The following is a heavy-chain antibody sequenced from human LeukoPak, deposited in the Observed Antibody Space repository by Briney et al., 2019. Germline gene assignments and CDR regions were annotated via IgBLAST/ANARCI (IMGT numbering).Heavy chain of an antibody. D-gene: IGHD5-12*01. CDR3: ARFGGYATDDAFDI. V-gene: IGHV4-31*03. CDR1: GGSISSGGYY. J-gene: IGHJ3*02. Sequence: PSETLSLTCTVSGGSISSGGYYWSWIRQHPGKGLEWIGYIYYSGSTYYNPSLKSRVTISVDTSKNQFSLKLSSVTAADTAVYYCARFGGYATDDAFDIWGRGTMVTVSS. CDR2: IYYSGST.